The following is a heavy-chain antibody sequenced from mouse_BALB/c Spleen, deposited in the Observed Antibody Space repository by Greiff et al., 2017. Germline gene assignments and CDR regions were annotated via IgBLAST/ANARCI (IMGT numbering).Heavy chain of an antibody. CDR3: ARARDYYGSTIYFDY. D-gene: IGHD1-1*01. CDR2: IWGDGST. Sequence: VKLMESGPGLVAPSQSLSITCTVSGFSLTGYGVNWVRQPPGKGLEWLGMIWGDGSTDYNSALKSRLSISKDNSKSQVFLKMNSLQTDDTARYYCARARDYYGSTIYFDYWGQGTTLTVSS. V-gene: IGHV2-6-7*01. J-gene: IGHJ2*01. CDR1: GFSLTGYG.